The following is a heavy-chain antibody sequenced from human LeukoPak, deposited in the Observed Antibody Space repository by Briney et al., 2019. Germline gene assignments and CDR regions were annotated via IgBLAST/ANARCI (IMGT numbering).Heavy chain of an antibody. CDR3: ARWFYRYSGYDLDY. D-gene: IGHD5-12*01. J-gene: IGHJ4*02. CDR1: GYTFTGYY. V-gene: IGHV1-2*02. CDR2: INPNSGGT. Sequence: ASVKVSCKASGYTFTGYYIHWVRQAPGQGLEWMGWINPNSGGTKYAQKFQGRVTMTRDTSISTAYMELSRLGSDDTAVYYCARWFYRYSGYDLDYWGQGTLVTVSS.